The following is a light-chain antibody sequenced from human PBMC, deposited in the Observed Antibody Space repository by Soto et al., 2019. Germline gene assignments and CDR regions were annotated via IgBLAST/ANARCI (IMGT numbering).Light chain of an antibody. CDR2: GAS. CDR1: QSVSSY. J-gene: IGKJ5*01. V-gene: IGKV3D-15*01. Sequence: EIVLTQSPGTLSLSPGERATLSCRASQSVSSYLAWYQQKPGQAPRLLIYGASSRATGIPDRFSGSGSGTDFSLTINSLQAEDCAVYYCQQYYNWPRTFGQGTRLEIK. CDR3: QQYYNWPRT.